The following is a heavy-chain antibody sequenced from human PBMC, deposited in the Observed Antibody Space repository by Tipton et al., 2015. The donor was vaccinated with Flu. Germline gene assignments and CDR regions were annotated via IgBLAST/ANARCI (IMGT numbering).Heavy chain of an antibody. CDR1: RFPFDDHA. CDR2: ISADGGYK. D-gene: IGHD1-20*01. J-gene: IGHJ6*02. CDR3: AKDTSRYNWNGGGGYYYYTGVDV. Sequence: SLRLSCAASRFPFDDHAMHWVRQAPGKGLEWVSLISADGGYKYYADSVKGRFTISRDNSRNSLFLQMNSLRSEDTAFYYCAKDTSRYNWNGGGGYYYYTGVDVWGQGTTVTVSS. V-gene: IGHV3-43*02.